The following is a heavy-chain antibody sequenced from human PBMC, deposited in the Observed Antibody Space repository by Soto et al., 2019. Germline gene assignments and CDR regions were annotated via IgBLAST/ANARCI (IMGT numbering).Heavy chain of an antibody. D-gene: IGHD2-2*01. CDR3: ARRVVYCSSTSCYRLGYYYYGMDV. CDR2: INSDGSST. Sequence: GSLRLSCAASGFTFSSYWMHWVRQAPGKGLVWVSRINSDGSSTSYADSVKGRFTISRDNAKNTLYLQMNSLRAEDTAVYYCARRVVYCSSTSCYRLGYYYYGMDVWGQGTTVTVFS. J-gene: IGHJ6*02. V-gene: IGHV3-74*01. CDR1: GFTFSSYW.